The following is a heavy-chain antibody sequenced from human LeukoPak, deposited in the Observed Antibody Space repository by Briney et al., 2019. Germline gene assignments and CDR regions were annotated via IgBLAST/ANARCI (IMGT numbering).Heavy chain of an antibody. CDR1: GGSISSGGYS. CDR3: ARSGSTAHDY. CDR2: IYHSGST. V-gene: IGHV4-30-2*02. D-gene: IGHD1-26*01. J-gene: IGHJ4*02. Sequence: TSETLSLTCAVSGGSISSGGYSWSWIRQPPGKGLEWIGYIYHSGSTYYNPSLKSRVTISVDRSKNQFSLKLSSVTAADTAVYYCARSGSTAHDYWGQGTLVTVSS.